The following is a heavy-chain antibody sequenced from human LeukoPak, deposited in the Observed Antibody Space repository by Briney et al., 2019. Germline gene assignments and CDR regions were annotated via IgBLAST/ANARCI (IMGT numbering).Heavy chain of an antibody. D-gene: IGHD6-19*01. CDR2: IKQDGSEK. J-gene: IGHJ4*02. Sequence: GGSLRLSCAASGFTFSSYWMSWVRQAPGKGLEWVANIKQDGSEKYYVDSVKGRFTISRDNAKNSLYLQMNSLRAEDTAVYYCAAPGYGSGWTPLDFWGQGTLVTVSS. CDR3: AAPGYGSGWTPLDF. CDR1: GFTFSSYW. V-gene: IGHV3-7*01.